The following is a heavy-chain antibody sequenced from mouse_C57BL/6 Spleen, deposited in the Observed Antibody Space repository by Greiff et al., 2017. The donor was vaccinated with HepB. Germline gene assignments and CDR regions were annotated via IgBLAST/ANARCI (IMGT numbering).Heavy chain of an antibody. CDR1: GYTFTGYW. CDR2: ILPGSGST. V-gene: IGHV1-9*01. Sequence: VQLQQSGAELMKPGASVKLSCKATGYTFTGYWIEWVKQRPGHGLKWIGEILPGSGSTNYNEKFKGKATFTADTSSNTAYMQLSSLTTEDSAIYYCARRVIYYDYDAWFAYWGQGTLVTGSA. D-gene: IGHD2-4*01. CDR3: ARRVIYYDYDAWFAY. J-gene: IGHJ3*01.